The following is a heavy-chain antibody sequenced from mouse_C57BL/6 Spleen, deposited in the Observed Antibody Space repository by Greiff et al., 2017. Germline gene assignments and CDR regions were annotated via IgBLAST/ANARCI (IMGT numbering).Heavy chain of an antibody. CDR2: INPGSGGT. CDR3: ARRDYGGAMDY. J-gene: IGHJ4*01. CDR1: GYAFTNYL. Sequence: QVQLQQSGAELVRPGTSVKVSCKASGYAFTNYLIEWVKQRPGQGLEWIGVINPGSGGTNYNEKFKGKATLTADKSSRTAYMQLSSLTSEDSAVYFCARRDYGGAMDYWGQGTSVTVSS. V-gene: IGHV1-54*01. D-gene: IGHD1-1*01.